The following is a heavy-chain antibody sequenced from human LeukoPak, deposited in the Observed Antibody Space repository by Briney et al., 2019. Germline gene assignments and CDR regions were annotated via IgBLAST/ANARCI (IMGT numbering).Heavy chain of an antibody. CDR2: ISGSGAST. J-gene: IGHJ4*02. CDR3: AKETDYNYIYYFDY. Sequence: PGGSLRLSCAASGFTFSSYAMSWVRQAPGKGLEWVSRISGSGASTYYADSVKGRFTISRDNSKNTLYLQMNSLRAEDTAVYSCAKETDYNYIYYFDYWGQGTLVTVSS. V-gene: IGHV3-23*01. D-gene: IGHD5-24*01. CDR1: GFTFSSYA.